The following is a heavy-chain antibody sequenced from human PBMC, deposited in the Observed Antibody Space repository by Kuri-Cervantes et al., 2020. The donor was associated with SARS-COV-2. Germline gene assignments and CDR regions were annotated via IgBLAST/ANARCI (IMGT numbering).Heavy chain of an antibody. CDR1: GFTFSSYA. Sequence: GESLKISCEASGFTFSSYAMRWVRQVPGKGLEWVSPISGSGGSTYYADSVKGRFTISRDNSKNTLYLQMNSLRAEDTAVYYCARRAYGEEVDQYYMDVWGKGTTVTVSS. V-gene: IGHV3-23*01. CDR2: ISGSGGST. J-gene: IGHJ6*03. CDR3: ARRAYGEEVDQYYMDV. D-gene: IGHD4-17*01.